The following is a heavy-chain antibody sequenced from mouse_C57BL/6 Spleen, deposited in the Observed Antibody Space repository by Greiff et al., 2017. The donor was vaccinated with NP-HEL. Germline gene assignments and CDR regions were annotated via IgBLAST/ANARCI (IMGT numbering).Heavy chain of an antibody. V-gene: IGHV1-69*01. Sequence: QVQLQQPGAELVMPGASVKLSCKASGYTFTSYWMHWVKQRPGQGLEWIGEIDPSDSYTNYNQKFKGKSTLTVDKSSSTAYMQLRSLTSEDSAVYFCARKDGYDDGPLGYWGQGTTLTVSS. J-gene: IGHJ2*01. CDR2: IDPSDSYT. CDR1: GYTFTSYW. CDR3: ARKDGYDDGPLGY. D-gene: IGHD2-2*01.